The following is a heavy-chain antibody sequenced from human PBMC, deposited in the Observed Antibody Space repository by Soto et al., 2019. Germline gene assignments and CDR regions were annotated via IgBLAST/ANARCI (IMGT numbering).Heavy chain of an antibody. CDR2: IKQDGSEK. V-gene: IGHV3-7*01. CDR3: ARESSITIFGVVNNYYYMDV. D-gene: IGHD3-3*01. J-gene: IGHJ6*03. CDR1: GFTFSSYW. Sequence: GRSLRLFCAASGFTFSSYWMSWVRQAPGKGLEWVANIKQDGSEKYYVDSVKGRFTISRDNAKNSLYLQMNSLRAEDTAVYYCARESSITIFGVVNNYYYMDVWGKGTTVTVSS.